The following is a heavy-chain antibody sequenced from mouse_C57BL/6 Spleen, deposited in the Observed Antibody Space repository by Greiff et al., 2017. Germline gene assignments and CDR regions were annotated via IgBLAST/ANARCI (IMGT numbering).Heavy chain of an antibody. CDR2: ISDGGSYT. CDR3: ARDRVAKYFDV. V-gene: IGHV5-4*01. J-gene: IGHJ1*03. Sequence: EVKLQESGGGLVKPGGSLKLSCAASGFTFSSYAMSWVRQTPEKRLEWVATISDGGSYTYYPDNVKGRFTISRDNAKNNLYLQMSHLKSEDTAMYYCARDRVAKYFDVWGTGTTVTVSS. CDR1: GFTFSSYA. D-gene: IGHD1-1*02.